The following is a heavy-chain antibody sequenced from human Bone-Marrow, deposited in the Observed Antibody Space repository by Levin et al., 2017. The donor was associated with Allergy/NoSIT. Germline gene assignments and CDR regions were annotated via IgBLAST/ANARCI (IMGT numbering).Heavy chain of an antibody. D-gene: IGHD4-23*01. J-gene: IGHJ4*02. Sequence: LSLTCATSGFTFSSYAMSWVRQAPGKGLEWVSAISGSGTVTYYADSVKGRFTISRDKSKSTLYLQMDSLRAEDTAVYYCAKESSGITPTDFAYWGQGTLVTVSS. CDR1: GFTFSSYA. CDR2: ISGSGTVT. V-gene: IGHV3-23*01. CDR3: AKESSGITPTDFAY.